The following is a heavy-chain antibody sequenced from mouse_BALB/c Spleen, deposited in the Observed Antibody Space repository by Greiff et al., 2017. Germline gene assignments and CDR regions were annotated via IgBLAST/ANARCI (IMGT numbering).Heavy chain of an antibody. CDR1: GYTFTSYW. CDR3: ARGARGYYFDY. D-gene: IGHD3-1*01. Sequence: VQLQESGPELVKPGASVKMSCTASGYTFTSYWMHWVKQRPGQGLEWIGYINPSTGYTEYNQKFKDKATLTADKSSSTAYMQLSSLTSEDSAVYYCARGARGYYFDYWGQGTTLTVSS. CDR2: INPSTGYT. V-gene: IGHV1S26*01. J-gene: IGHJ2*01.